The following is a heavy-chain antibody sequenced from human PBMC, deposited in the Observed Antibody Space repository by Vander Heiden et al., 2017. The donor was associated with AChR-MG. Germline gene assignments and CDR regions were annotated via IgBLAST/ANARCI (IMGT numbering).Heavy chain of an antibody. CDR2: IRYDGSNK. D-gene: IGHD5-12*01. CDR1: GFTFSSYG. V-gene: IGHV3-30*02. CDR3: ANLIKIGGYVRDYYYGMDV. Sequence: QVQLVESGGGVVQPGGSLRLSCAASGFTFSSYGMHWVRQAPGKGLEWVAFIRYDGSNKYYADSVKGRFTISRDNSKNTLYLQMNSLRAEDTAVYYCANLIKIGGYVRDYYYGMDVWGQGTTVTVSS. J-gene: IGHJ6*02.